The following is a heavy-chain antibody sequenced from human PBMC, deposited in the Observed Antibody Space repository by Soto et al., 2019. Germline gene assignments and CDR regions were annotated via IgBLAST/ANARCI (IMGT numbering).Heavy chain of an antibody. CDR1: GFTFSNYA. CDR3: TRDHKFGEPP. V-gene: IGHV3-23*01. J-gene: IGHJ5*02. D-gene: IGHD3-10*01. CDR2: ISVSGIST. Sequence: EVQLLESGGGLVQPGGSLRLSCAASGFTFSNYAMSWVRQAPGKGLEWVSAISVSGISTYYADSVKGRFTISRDNSKNTLYLQMNSLRAEDTAMYYCTRDHKFGEPPWGKGTLVTVSS.